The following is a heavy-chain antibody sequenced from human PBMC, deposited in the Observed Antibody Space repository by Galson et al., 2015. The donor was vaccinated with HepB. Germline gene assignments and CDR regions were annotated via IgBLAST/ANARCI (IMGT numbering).Heavy chain of an antibody. D-gene: IGHD6-13*01. V-gene: IGHV3-7*03. CDR3: WVVSWQQVPSIDS. CDR1: GFIFSNFC. J-gene: IGHJ4*02. Sequence: SLRLSCAASGFIFSNFCLSWVRQAPGKPLEWVADINQDEGEKYYVDSVRGRFTISRDNAKNSMHLQMNSLRVDDTAVYYCWVVSWQQVPSIDSWGQGTLVTVSS. CDR2: INQDEGEK.